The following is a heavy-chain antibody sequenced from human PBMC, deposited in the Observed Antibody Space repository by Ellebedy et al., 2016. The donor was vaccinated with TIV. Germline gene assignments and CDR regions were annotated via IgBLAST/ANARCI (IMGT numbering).Heavy chain of an antibody. V-gene: IGHV4-34*01. CDR2: ITHSGST. CDR3: ASGLARDY. J-gene: IGHJ4*02. CDR1: GGSFSGYY. Sequence: MPSETLSLTCAVYGGSFSGYYWSWIRQPPGKGLAWIGEITHSGSTNYNPSLKSRVTISVDTSKNQFSLNLSSVTAADTAVYYCASGLARDYWGQGTLVTVSS.